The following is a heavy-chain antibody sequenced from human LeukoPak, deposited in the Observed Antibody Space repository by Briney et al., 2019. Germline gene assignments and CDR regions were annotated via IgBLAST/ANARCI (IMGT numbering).Heavy chain of an antibody. CDR3: AKARSGWYLFDY. Sequence: GGSLRLSCAASGFTFSSYAMSWVRQAPGKGLEWVSAISGSGCSTYYADSVKGRFTISRDNSKNTLYLQMNSLRAEDTAVYYCAKARSGWYLFDYWGQGILVTVSS. CDR2: ISGSGCST. D-gene: IGHD6-19*01. CDR1: GFTFSSYA. J-gene: IGHJ4*02. V-gene: IGHV3-23*01.